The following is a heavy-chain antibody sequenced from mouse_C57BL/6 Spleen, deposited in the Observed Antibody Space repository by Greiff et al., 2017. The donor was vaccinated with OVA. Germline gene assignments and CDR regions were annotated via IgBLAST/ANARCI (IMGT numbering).Heavy chain of an antibody. Sequence: QVQLQQPGAELVKPGASVKLSCKASGYTFTSYWMHWVKQRPGQGLEWIGMIHPNSGSTNYNEKFKSKATLTVDKSSSTAYMQLSSLTSEDSAVYFCARMGIYYCNLYYAMDYWGQGTSVTVSS. CDR2: IHPNSGST. V-gene: IGHV1-64*01. J-gene: IGHJ4*01. CDR3: ARMGIYYCNLYYAMDY. CDR1: GYTFTSYW. D-gene: IGHD2-1*01.